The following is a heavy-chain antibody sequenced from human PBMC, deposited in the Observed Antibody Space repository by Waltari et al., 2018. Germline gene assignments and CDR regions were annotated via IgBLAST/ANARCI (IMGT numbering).Heavy chain of an antibody. D-gene: IGHD2-21*01. CDR2: ISGCGGST. V-gene: IGHV3-23*01. J-gene: IGHJ4*02. Sequence: EVQLLESGGGLVQPGGSLRLSCAASGFTFSSYAMSWVRQAPGKGLEWVSAISGCGGSTYYADSGKGRVTISRDNAKNTLYLQMNSLRAEDTAVYYCAKLDLPLYSGYVCGGDCYPDYWGQGTLVTVSS. CDR3: AKLDLPLYSGYVCGGDCYPDY. CDR1: GFTFSSYA.